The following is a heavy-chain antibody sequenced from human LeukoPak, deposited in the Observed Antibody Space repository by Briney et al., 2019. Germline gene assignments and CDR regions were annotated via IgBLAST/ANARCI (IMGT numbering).Heavy chain of an antibody. CDR1: GGSIRSYY. Sequence: SETLSLTCTVSGGSIRSYYWSWIRQPPGKGLEWIGYIYYSGSTNYNPSLKSRVSISVDTSKNQFSLKLSSVTAADTAVYYCARTGSTVTMLYPFDHWDQGTLVTVSS. CDR2: IYYSGST. CDR3: ARTGSTVTMLYPFDH. D-gene: IGHD4-17*01. V-gene: IGHV4-59*01. J-gene: IGHJ4*02.